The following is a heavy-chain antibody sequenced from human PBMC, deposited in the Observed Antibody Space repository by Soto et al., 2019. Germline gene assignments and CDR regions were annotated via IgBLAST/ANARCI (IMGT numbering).Heavy chain of an antibody. V-gene: IGHV4-4*07. CDR2: IYTSGST. CDR3: ARDLMTDLYADYNWFDP. J-gene: IGHJ5*02. Sequence: SETLSLTCTVSGGSISSYYWSWIRQPAGKGLEWIGRIYTSGSTNYNPSLKSRVTMSADTSKNQFSLKLSSVTAADTAVYYCARDLMTDLYADYNWFDPWGQGTLVTVS. CDR1: GGSISSYY. D-gene: IGHD2-2*01.